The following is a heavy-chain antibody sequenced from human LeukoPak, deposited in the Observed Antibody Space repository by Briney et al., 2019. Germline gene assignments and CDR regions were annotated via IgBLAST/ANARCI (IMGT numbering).Heavy chain of an antibody. Sequence: PGRTLRLSCAASVFTLTSYGTHAVRQAPGKGLEGVAVISYDGSNKYYADSVKGRFTISRDNSKNTLYLQMNSLRAEDTAVYYCARCDYPLGEPSPAIDYWGQGTLVTVSS. CDR2: ISYDGSNK. J-gene: IGHJ4*02. V-gene: IGHV3-30*03. CDR3: ARCDYPLGEPSPAIDY. CDR1: VFTLTSYG. D-gene: IGHD4-17*01.